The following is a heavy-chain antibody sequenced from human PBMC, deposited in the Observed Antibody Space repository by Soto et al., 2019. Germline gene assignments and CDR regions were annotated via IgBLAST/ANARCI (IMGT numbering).Heavy chain of an antibody. D-gene: IGHD2-15*01. CDR3: ARPPLPGYSIHFNS. Sequence: GESLKIPCKASGYIFIDYWIGWVRQMPGKGLEWMGIVYPRDSDTRYSPSFQGQVTISADRSTGTAFLQWRSLEASDTALYYCARPPLPGYSIHFNSWGQGTLVTVSS. V-gene: IGHV5-51*01. J-gene: IGHJ4*02. CDR2: VYPRDSDT. CDR1: GYIFIDYW.